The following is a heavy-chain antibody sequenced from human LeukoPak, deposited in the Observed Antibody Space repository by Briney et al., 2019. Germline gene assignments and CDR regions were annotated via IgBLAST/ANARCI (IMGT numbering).Heavy chain of an antibody. D-gene: IGHD5-18*01. CDR2: IYCSGDT. CDR1: GGSITSSSHY. V-gene: IGHV4-39*07. CDR3: ARELEYSYGSSRYNWFDP. J-gene: IGHJ5*02. Sequence: SETLSLTCTVSGGSITSSSHYWGWIRQPPGKGLEWIGSIYCSGDTYYNPSLKSRVTISVDTSKNQFSRKLSSVTAADTAVYYCARELEYSYGSSRYNWFDPWGQGTLVTVSS.